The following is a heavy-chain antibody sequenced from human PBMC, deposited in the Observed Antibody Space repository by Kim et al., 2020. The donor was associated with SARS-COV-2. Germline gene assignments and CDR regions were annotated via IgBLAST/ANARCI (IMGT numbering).Heavy chain of an antibody. D-gene: IGHD4-17*01. J-gene: IGHJ4*02. CDR3: ARKSMTTVTEDYFDY. V-gene: IGHV4-31*03. CDR1: GGSISSGGYY. Sequence: SETLSLTCTVSGGSISSGGYYWSWIRRHTGKGLEWIRYIYYSVSTYYNPSLKSRVTISVDTPKNQFSLKLSSVTAADTAVYYCARKSMTTVTEDYFDYWGQGTLVTVSS. CDR2: IYYSVST.